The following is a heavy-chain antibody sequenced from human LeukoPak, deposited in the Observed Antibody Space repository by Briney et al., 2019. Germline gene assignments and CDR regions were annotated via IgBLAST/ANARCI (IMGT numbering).Heavy chain of an antibody. CDR1: GFTFSSYG. CDR3: AKWELLTDAFDI. J-gene: IGHJ3*02. V-gene: IGHV3-30*18. CDR2: ISYDGSNK. D-gene: IGHD1-26*01. Sequence: GGSLRLSRAASGFTFSSYGMHWVRQAPGKGLEWVAVISYDGSNKYYADSVKGRFTISRDNSKNTLYLQMNSLRAEDTAVYYCAKWELLTDAFDIWGQETMVTVSS.